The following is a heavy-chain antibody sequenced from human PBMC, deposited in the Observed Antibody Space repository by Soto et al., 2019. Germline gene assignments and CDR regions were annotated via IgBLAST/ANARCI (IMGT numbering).Heavy chain of an antibody. D-gene: IGHD2-21*02. CDR1: GYSFAGYW. V-gene: IGHV5-10-1*01. CDR2: IDPSDSQT. CDR3: TTLIVVVTAMKDY. J-gene: IGHJ4*02. Sequence: PGESLKISCKGSGYSFAGYWITWVRQKPGKGLEWMGRIDPSDSQTYYSPSFRGHVTISVTKSITTVFLQWSSLKTEDTAVYYCTTLIVVVTAMKDYWGQGTLVTVSS.